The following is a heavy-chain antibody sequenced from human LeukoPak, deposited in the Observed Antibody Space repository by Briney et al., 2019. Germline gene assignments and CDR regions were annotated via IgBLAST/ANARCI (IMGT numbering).Heavy chain of an antibody. V-gene: IGHV4-34*01. J-gene: IGHJ6*02. Sequence: SETLSLTCAVYGGSFSGYYWSWIRQPPGKGLEWIGEINHSGSTNYNPSLKSRVTISVDTSKNQFSLKLSSVTAADTAVYYCARGYPSRITIFGVAPYGMDVWGQGTTVTASS. CDR3: ARGYPSRITIFGVAPYGMDV. D-gene: IGHD3-3*01. CDR2: INHSGST. CDR1: GGSFSGYY.